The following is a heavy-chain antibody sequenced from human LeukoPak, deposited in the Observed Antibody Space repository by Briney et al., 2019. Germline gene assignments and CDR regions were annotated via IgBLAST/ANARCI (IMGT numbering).Heavy chain of an antibody. J-gene: IGHJ3*02. D-gene: IGHD6-13*01. V-gene: IGHV4-38-2*02. Sequence: PAETLFLTCSGSNYSISSGYYWGWIRQPPGKGLEWIGNIYHSGNTYYNPSLKSRVSMSVDTSENHFSLKLSSVTAADTAVYYCAGTYSLYDAFDIWGQGTMVTVSS. CDR1: NYSISSGYY. CDR3: AGTYSLYDAFDI. CDR2: IYHSGNT.